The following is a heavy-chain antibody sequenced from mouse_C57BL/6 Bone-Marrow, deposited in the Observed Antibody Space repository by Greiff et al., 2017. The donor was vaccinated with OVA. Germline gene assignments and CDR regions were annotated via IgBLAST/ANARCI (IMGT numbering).Heavy chain of an antibody. J-gene: IGHJ2*01. V-gene: IGHV6-3*01. CDR1: GFTFSNYW. CDR2: IRLKSDNYAT. Sequence: EVQLQESGGGLVQPGGSMKLSCVASGFTFSNYWMNWVRQSPEKGLEWVAQIRLKSDNYATHYAESVKGRFTISRDDSKSSVYLQMNNLRAEDTGIYYCTDRAYFDYWGQGTTLTVSS. CDR3: TDRAYFDY. D-gene: IGHD3-1*01.